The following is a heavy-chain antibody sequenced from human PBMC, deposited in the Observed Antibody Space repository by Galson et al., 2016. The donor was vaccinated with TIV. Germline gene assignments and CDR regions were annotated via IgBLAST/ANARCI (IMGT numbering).Heavy chain of an antibody. CDR2: ISHSGTT. V-gene: IGHV4-38-2*02. CDR3: ARDGVKHYDNSDYYEVDY. Sequence: TLSLTCAVSGHSISSGYYWGWIRQPPGKGLEWIGSISHSGTTYYKPSLKSRVTITVDTSKDQFSLKLRSVTAADTPVYYCARDGVKHYDNSDYYEVDYWGQGILATVSS. D-gene: IGHD3-22*01. J-gene: IGHJ4*02. CDR1: GHSISSGYY.